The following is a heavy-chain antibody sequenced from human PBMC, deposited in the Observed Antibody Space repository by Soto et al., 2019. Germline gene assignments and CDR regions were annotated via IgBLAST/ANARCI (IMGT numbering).Heavy chain of an antibody. V-gene: IGHV4-31*03. J-gene: IGHJ4*02. Sequence: SETLSLTCTFSGHSLSSGGYYWSWIRQHPGKGLEWVGYIYFTGTTLYNPSLKSRLAISVDTSKNQFSLKLTSVTAADTAVYYCARDCGSSGWPNWGQGVLVTVSS. CDR2: IYFTGTT. CDR1: GHSLSSGGYY. CDR3: ARDCGSSGWPN. D-gene: IGHD6-19*01.